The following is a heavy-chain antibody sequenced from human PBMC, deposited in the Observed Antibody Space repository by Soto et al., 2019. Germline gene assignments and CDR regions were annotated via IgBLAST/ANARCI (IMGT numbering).Heavy chain of an antibody. CDR2: IDPSDSYT. D-gene: IGHD1-7*01. CDR3: ARPVTGTTTNFQH. V-gene: IGHV5-10-1*01. J-gene: IGHJ1*01. Sequence: PGESLKISCKGSGYSFTSYWISWVRQMPGKGLEWMGRIDPSDSYTNYSPSFQGHVTISADKSISTAYLQWSSLKASDTAMYYCARPVTGTTTNFQHWGQGTLVTVSS. CDR1: GYSFTSYW.